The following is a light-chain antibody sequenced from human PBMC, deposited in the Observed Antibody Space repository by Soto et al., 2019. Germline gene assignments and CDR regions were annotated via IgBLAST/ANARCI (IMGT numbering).Light chain of an antibody. CDR1: SSNIGSNT. CDR3: AAWDDSLNGPYV. V-gene: IGLV1-44*01. J-gene: IGLJ1*01. Sequence: QAARTQPPSASGTPGQMVTISCSGSSSNIGSNTVNWYQQLPGTAPKLLIYSNNQRPSGVPDRFSGSKSGTSASLAISGLQSEDEADYYCAAWDDSLNGPYVFGTGTKVTVL. CDR2: SNN.